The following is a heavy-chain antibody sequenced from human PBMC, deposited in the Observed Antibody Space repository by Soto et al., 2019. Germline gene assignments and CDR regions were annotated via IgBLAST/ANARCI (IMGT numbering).Heavy chain of an antibody. CDR2: TYYRSKWNS. V-gene: IGHV6-1*01. CDR3: VRGQFSAFDC. CDR1: GDSVSRTSVA. J-gene: IGHJ4*02. D-gene: IGHD3-10*01. Sequence: QVQLYQSGPGLVKPSQTLSLTCAISGDSVSRTSVAWNWIRQSPSRGLEWLGRTYYRSKWNSDYAVSVRGRITINPDTSKSQFSLQLNSVTPEDTAVYYCVRGQFSAFDCWGQGTLVTVSS.